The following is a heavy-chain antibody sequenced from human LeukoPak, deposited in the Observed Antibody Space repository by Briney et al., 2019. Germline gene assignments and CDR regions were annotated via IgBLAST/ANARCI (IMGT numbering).Heavy chain of an antibody. D-gene: IGHD3-16*01. CDR1: GYTFTGYY. V-gene: IGHV1-2*02. J-gene: IGHJ4*02. CDR2: INPNNGGT. Sequence: ASVKVSCKASGYTFTGYYMHWVRQAPGQGPEWMAWINPNNGGTNYAQKFQGRITTTRDTSISTVYVELSSLRSDDTAVYYCARGIGALNYFDYWGQGALVTVSS. CDR3: ARGIGALNYFDY.